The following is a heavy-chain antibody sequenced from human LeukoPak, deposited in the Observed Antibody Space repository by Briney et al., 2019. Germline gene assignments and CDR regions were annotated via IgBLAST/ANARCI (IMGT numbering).Heavy chain of an antibody. J-gene: IGHJ5*02. V-gene: IGHV4-39*01. CDR3: ARPVAASGGWFDP. CDR2: IYYSGTT. D-gene: IGHD6-19*01. CDR1: GGTISSSSYY. Sequence: SETLSLTCTVSGGTISSSSYYWGRIRQPPGKGLEWIGSIYYSGTTYYNPSLKSRVTISVDTSKSQFSLRLTSVTAADTAVYYCARPVAASGGWFDPWGQGTLVTVSS.